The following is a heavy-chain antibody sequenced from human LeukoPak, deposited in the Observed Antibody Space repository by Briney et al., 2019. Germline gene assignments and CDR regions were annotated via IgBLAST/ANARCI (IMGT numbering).Heavy chain of an antibody. V-gene: IGHV3-48*03. CDR3: ARVSGWSRDFQH. Sequence: QTGGSLRLSCAASGFTFSSYEMNWVRRAPGRGLEWVPFMTSSGSIIYYADSVKGRFTISRDNAKNSLYLQMNSLRVEDTAVYYCARVSGWSRDFQHWGQGTLVTVSS. J-gene: IGHJ1*01. CDR2: MTSSGSII. CDR1: GFTFSSYE. D-gene: IGHD6-19*01.